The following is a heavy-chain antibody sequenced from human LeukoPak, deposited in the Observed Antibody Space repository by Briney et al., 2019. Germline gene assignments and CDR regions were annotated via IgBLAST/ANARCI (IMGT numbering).Heavy chain of an antibody. V-gene: IGHV3-33*01. CDR2: IWYDGSNK. J-gene: IGHJ2*01. Sequence: PGGSLRLSCEASGFTFSTYGMHWVRQAPGKGLEWVAVIWYDGSNKNYADSVEGRFTASRDNFKNTLYLEMNSLRYDDTALYYCAREAAWGNWYFDHWGRGTLVTVSS. CDR1: GFTFSTYG. CDR3: AREAAWGNWYFDH. D-gene: IGHD3-16*01.